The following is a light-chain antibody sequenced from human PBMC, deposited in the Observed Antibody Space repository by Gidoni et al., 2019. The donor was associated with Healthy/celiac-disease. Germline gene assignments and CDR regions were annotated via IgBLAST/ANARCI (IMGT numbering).Light chain of an antibody. J-gene: IGKJ4*01. CDR1: QSISSY. CDR2: AAS. Sequence: DIQITQCPSSLSASVGDRVTITCRASQSISSYLNWYQQKPGKAPKLLIYAASSLQSGVPSRFSGSGSGTDFTLTISSLQPEDFATYYCQQSYSTPLTFXGXTKVEIK. CDR3: QQSYSTPLT. V-gene: IGKV1-39*01.